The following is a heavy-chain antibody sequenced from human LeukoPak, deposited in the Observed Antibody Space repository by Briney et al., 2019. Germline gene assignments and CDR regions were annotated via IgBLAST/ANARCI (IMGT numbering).Heavy chain of an antibody. D-gene: IGHD6-19*01. Sequence: PGGSLRLSCAASGFTFSSYGMHWVRQAPGKGLEWVAFIRYDGSNKYYADSVKGRFTISRDNSKNTLYLQMNSLRAEDTAVYYCAKDTAAVAGQRSYFDYWGQGTLVTVSS. V-gene: IGHV3-30*02. J-gene: IGHJ4*02. CDR1: GFTFSSYG. CDR2: IRYDGSNK. CDR3: AKDTAAVAGQRSYFDY.